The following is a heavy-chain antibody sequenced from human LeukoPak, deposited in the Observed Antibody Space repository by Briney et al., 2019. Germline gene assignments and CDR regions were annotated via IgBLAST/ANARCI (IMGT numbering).Heavy chain of an antibody. CDR1: GGTFSSYT. V-gene: IGHV1-69*02. CDR2: IIPILGIA. D-gene: IGHD3-3*01. J-gene: IGHJ4*02. CDR3: ARSWNYDFWSGFDY. Sequence: SVKVSCKASGGTFSSYTISWVRQAPGQGLEWMGRIIPILGIANYAQKFQGRVTITADKPTSTAYMELSSLRSEDTAVYYCARSWNYDFWSGFDYWGQGTLVTVSS.